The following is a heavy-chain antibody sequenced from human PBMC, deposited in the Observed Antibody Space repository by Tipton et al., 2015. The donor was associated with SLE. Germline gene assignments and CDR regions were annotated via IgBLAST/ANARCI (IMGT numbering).Heavy chain of an antibody. D-gene: IGHD2-21*01. CDR2: IYHSGST. J-gene: IGHJ4*02. CDR3: VRQRLWSDY. Sequence: TLSLTCAVSGYSISSGYYWGWIRQPPGKGLEWIGSIYHSGSTYYNPSLRSRVTISIDTSKSHFSLKLTSVTATDTAVYYCVRQRLWSDYWGQGNLVTVSS. V-gene: IGHV4-38-2*01. CDR1: GYSISSGYY.